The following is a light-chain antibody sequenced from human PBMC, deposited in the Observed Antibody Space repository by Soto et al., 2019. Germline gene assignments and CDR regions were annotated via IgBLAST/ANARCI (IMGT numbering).Light chain of an antibody. V-gene: IGLV1-40*01. CDR3: QSYDSSLRGV. CDR1: SSNIGAGYD. CDR2: DNK. J-gene: IGLJ2*01. Sequence: QLVLTQPPSVSGAPGQTVTISCTGSSSNIGAGYDVHWYQQLPGTAPKLLIYDNKRRPSGVPDRFSGSKSGTSASLAITGLQAEDEADYYCQSYDSSLRGVFGGGTKLTVL.